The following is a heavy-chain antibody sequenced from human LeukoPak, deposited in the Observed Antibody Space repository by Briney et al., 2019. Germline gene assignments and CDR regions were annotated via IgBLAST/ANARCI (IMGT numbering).Heavy chain of an antibody. Sequence: GGSLRLSCTASGFTIGDYSMNRVRKPPGKGQGWVGFIRSKAYGRTTEYAASVKGRFTISRDDSKSIAYLQMNSLKTEDTAVYYCTRGRRATHDYWGQGTLVTVSS. CDR3: TRGRRATHDY. CDR1: GFTIGDYS. J-gene: IGHJ4*02. CDR2: IRSKAYGRTT. V-gene: IGHV3-49*04. D-gene: IGHD1-26*01.